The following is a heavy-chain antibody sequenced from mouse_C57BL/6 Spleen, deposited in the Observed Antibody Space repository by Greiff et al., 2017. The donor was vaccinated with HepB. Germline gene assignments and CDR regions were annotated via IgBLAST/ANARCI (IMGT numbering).Heavy chain of an antibody. CDR1: GYTFTSYT. V-gene: IGHV1-4*01. J-gene: IGHJ2*01. CDR2: INPSSGYT. Sequence: VKLVESGAELARPGASVKMSCKASGYTFTSYTMHWVKQRPGQGLEWIGYINPSSGYTKYNQKFKDKATLTADKSSSTAYMQLSSLTSEDSAVYYCARESSGYEDYWGQGTTRTVSS. CDR3: ARESSGYEDY. D-gene: IGHD3-2*02.